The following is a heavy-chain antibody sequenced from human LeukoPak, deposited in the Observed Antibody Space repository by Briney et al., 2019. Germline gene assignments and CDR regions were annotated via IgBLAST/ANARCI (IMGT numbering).Heavy chain of an antibody. J-gene: IGHJ4*02. V-gene: IGHV4-59*12. CDR3: ASSGQMLWDPYYFHY. D-gene: IGHD3-10*01. CDR2: IYYSGST. CDR1: GGSISSYY. Sequence: SETLSLTCTVSGGSISSYYWSWIRQPPGKGLEWIGYIYYSGSTNYNPSLKSRVTMSVDTSKNQFSLKLSSVTAADTAVYYCASSGQMLWDPYYFHYWGQGTLVTVSS.